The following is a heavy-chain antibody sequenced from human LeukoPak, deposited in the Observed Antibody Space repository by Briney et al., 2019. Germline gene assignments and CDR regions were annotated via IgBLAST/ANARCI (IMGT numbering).Heavy chain of an antibody. Sequence: SETLSLTCTVSGGSISSYYWSWLRQPPGKGLEGIGYIYYSGSTNYNPSLKSRVTISVDTSKNQFSLKLSSVAAAVTAVYYCARENDVTGNALDVWGQGTTVTVSS. CDR2: IYYSGST. J-gene: IGHJ6*02. V-gene: IGHV4-59*01. D-gene: IGHD2-2*01. CDR1: GGSISSYY. CDR3: ARENDVTGNALDV.